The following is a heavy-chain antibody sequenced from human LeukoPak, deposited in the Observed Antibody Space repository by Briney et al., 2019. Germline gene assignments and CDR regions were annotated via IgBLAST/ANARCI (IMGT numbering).Heavy chain of an antibody. Sequence: ASVKVSCKASGYTFTSYYMHWVRQAPGQGLEWMGWINPDSGGTKFAQKFQGRVTMTRDTSISTAYMDLSSLRSDDTAVYYCTRDLPARGYGMDVWGQGTTVTDPS. CDR2: INPDSGGT. J-gene: IGHJ6*02. CDR3: TRDLPARGYGMDV. CDR1: GYTFTSYY. D-gene: IGHD1-26*01. V-gene: IGHV1-2*02.